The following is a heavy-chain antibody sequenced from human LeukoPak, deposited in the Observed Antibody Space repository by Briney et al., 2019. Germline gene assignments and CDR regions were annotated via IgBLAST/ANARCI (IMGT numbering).Heavy chain of an antibody. CDR1: GGSISSGSYY. Sequence: SQTLSLTCTVSGGSISSGSYYWSWIRQPAGKGLEWIGRIYTSGSTNFNPSLKSRVAISIDTSKNQFSLKLSSVTAADTAVYYCARDVGEQQLVDWGQGTLVTVSS. CDR3: ARDVGEQQLVD. V-gene: IGHV4-61*02. D-gene: IGHD6-13*01. CDR2: IYTSGST. J-gene: IGHJ4*02.